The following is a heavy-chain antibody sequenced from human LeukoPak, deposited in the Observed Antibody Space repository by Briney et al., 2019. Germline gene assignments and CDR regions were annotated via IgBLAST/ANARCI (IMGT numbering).Heavy chain of an antibody. CDR2: IYTSGST. CDR3: ARASGWYLGNWFDP. V-gene: IGHV4-4*07. D-gene: IGHD6-19*01. Sequence: PSETLSLTCTVSGGSISSYYWSWIRQPAGKGVGWIGRIYTSGSTNYNPSLKSRVTMSVDTSKNQFSLKLSSVIAADTAVYYCARASGWYLGNWFDPWGQGTLVTVSS. CDR1: GGSISSYY. J-gene: IGHJ5*02.